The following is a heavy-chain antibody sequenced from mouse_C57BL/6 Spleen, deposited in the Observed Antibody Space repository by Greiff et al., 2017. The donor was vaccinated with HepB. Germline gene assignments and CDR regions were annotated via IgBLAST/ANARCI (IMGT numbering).Heavy chain of an antibody. CDR1: GYTFTSYT. V-gene: IGHV1-4*01. Sequence: VQLQQSGAELARPGASVKMSCTASGYTFTSYTMHWVKQRPGQGLEWIGYINPSSGYTKYNQKFKDKATLTADKSSSTAYMQLSSLTSEDSAVYYCARDYGGWYFEVWGTGTTVTVSS. CDR2: INPSSGYT. J-gene: IGHJ1*03. CDR3: ARDYGGWYFEV. D-gene: IGHD1-1*01.